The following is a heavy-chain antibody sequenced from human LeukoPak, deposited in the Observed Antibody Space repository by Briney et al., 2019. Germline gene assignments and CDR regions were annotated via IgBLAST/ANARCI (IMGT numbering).Heavy chain of an antibody. V-gene: IGHV4-31*03. D-gene: IGHD5-12*01. Sequence: SETLSLTCTVSGGSISSGGYYWSWIRQHPGKGLEWIGYIYYSGSTYYNPSLKSRVTMSVDTSKNQFSLKLSSVTAADTAVYYCARGKGYPNENYYYYGMDVWGQGTTVTVSS. CDR3: ARGKGYPNENYYYYGMDV. CDR1: GGSISSGGYY. J-gene: IGHJ6*02. CDR2: IYYSGST.